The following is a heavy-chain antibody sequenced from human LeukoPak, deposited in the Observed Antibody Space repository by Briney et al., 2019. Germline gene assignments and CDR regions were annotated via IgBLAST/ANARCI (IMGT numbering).Heavy chain of an antibody. CDR3: ARQARGEFDY. CDR2: IYYSGST. Sequence: SETLSLTCTVSGGSISSSSYYWGWIRQPPGKGLEWTGSIYYSGSTYYNPSLKSRVTISVDTSKNQFSLKLSSVTAADTAVYYCARQARGEFDYWGQGTLVTVSS. V-gene: IGHV4-39*01. D-gene: IGHD3-10*01. CDR1: GGSISSSSYY. J-gene: IGHJ4*02.